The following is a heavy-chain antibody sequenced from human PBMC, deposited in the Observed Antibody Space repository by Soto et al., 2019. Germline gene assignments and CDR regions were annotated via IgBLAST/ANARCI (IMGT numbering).Heavy chain of an antibody. CDR2: IIPILGIA. Sequence: QVQLVQSGAEVKKPGSSVKVSCKASGGTFSSYTISWVRQAPGQGLEWMGRIIPILGIANYAQKFQGRVTITADKSTSTAYMELSSLRSEDTAVYYCARVRSPYYYDSSGYSPDAFDIWGQGTMVTVSS. CDR3: ARVRSPYYYDSSGYSPDAFDI. J-gene: IGHJ3*02. V-gene: IGHV1-69*02. CDR1: GGTFSSYT. D-gene: IGHD3-22*01.